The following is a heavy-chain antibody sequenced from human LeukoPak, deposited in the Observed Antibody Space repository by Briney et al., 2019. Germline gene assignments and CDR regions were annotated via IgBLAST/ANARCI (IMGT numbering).Heavy chain of an antibody. CDR1: GGSLSSSSYY. CDR2: IYYSGST. J-gene: IGHJ5*02. Sequence: SETLSLTCTVSGGSLSSSSYYWGWIRQPPGKGLEWIGSIYYSGSTYYNPSLKSRVTISVDTSKNQFSLKLSSVTAADTAVYYCAREPFGSGSYYPQGRKNWFDPWGQGTLVTVSS. V-gene: IGHV4-39*07. CDR3: AREPFGSGSYYPQGRKNWFDP. D-gene: IGHD3-10*01.